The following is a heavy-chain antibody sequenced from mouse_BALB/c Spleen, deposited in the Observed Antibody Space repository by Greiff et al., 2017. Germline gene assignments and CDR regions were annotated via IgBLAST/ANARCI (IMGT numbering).Heavy chain of an antibody. J-gene: IGHJ3*01. CDR2: ISDGGSYT. CDR1: GFTFSDYY. D-gene: IGHD2-14*01. V-gene: IGHV5-4*02. Sequence: EVKLVESGGGLVKPGGSLKLSCAASGFTFSDYYMYWVRQTPEKRLEWVATISDGGSYTYYPDSVKGRFTISRDNAKNNLYLQMSSLKSEDTAMYYCARAWRYDERVFAYWGQGTLVTVSA. CDR3: ARAWRYDERVFAY.